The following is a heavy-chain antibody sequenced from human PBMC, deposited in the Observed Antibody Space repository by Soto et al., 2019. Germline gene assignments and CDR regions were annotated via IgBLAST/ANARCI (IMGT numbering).Heavy chain of an antibody. D-gene: IGHD2-2*01. J-gene: IGHJ3*02. CDR2: INDSGGYK. V-gene: IGHV3-21*01. CDR3: ARGTPDI. Sequence: GGSLRLSCAASGFTFSSYAMSWVRQAPGKGLEWVSSINDSGGYKYYADSVKGRFTISRDNAKNSLYLQMNSLRAEDTAVYYCARGTPDIWGQGTMVTVSS. CDR1: GFTFSSYA.